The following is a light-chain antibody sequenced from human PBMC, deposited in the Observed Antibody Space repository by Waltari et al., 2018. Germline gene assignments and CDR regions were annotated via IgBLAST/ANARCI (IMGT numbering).Light chain of an antibody. J-gene: IGKJ1*01. CDR3: QQYNNWPPWT. Sequence: ETVMTQSPATLSVSPGETATLSCRASQSVGSNLVWYQQKPGQAPRLLIYGASTRATGIPAKFSGSGSGTEFTLTISSLQSEDFAVYYCQQYNNWPPWTFGQGTKVEI. CDR2: GAS. V-gene: IGKV3-15*01. CDR1: QSVGSN.